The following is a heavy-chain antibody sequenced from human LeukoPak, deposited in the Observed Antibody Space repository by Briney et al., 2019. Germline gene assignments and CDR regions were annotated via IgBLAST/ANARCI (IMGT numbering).Heavy chain of an antibody. Sequence: SETLSLTCTVSGGSISSYYWSWIRQPPGKGLEWIGYIYYSGSTNYNPSLKSQVTISVDTSKNQFSLKLSSVTAADTAVYYCARVQYQASYYGSGSYIPLYYYYGMDVWGQGTTVTVSS. V-gene: IGHV4-59*01. CDR3: ARVQYQASYYGSGSYIPLYYYYGMDV. J-gene: IGHJ6*02. CDR2: IYYSGST. D-gene: IGHD3-10*01. CDR1: GGSISSYY.